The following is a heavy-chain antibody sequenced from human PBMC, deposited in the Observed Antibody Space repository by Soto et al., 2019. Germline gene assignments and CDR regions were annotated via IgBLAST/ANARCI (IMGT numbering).Heavy chain of an antibody. CDR2: INAGNGDT. CDR3: ARNYYGPGAYYHYHYMDV. D-gene: IGHD3-10*01. V-gene: IGHV1-3*01. J-gene: IGHJ6*03. Sequence: GASVKVSCKASGYIFTSYALHWVRQAPGQRLEWVGWINAGNGDTKYSQKFQGRVTMTRDTSASTAYMELSSLRSEDTAVYYCARNYYGPGAYYHYHYMDVWGTGTTVTVSS. CDR1: GYIFTSYA.